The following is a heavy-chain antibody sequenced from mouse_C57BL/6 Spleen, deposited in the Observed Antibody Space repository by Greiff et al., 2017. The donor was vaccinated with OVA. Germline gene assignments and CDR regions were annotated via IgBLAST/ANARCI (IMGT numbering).Heavy chain of an antibody. CDR3: ARINYDYSGAMDY. V-gene: IGHV1-26*01. J-gene: IGHJ4*01. CDR2: INPNNGGT. Sequence: VQLQQSGPELVQPGASVKISCKASGYTFTDYYMNWVKQSHGKSLEWIGDINPNNGGTSYNQKFTGKATLTVDKSSSTAYMALRSLTSEDSAVYYCARINYDYSGAMDYWGQGTSVTVSS. D-gene: IGHD2-4*01. CDR1: GYTFTDYY.